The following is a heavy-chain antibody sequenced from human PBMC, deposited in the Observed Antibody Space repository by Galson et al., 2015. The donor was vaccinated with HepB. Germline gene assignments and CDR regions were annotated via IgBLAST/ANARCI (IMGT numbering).Heavy chain of an antibody. J-gene: IGHJ4*02. CDR1: GYTFTSYG. CDR2: ISAYNGNT. D-gene: IGHD6-13*01. V-gene: IGHV1-18*04. Sequence: SVKVSCKASGYTFTSYGISWVRQAPGQGLEWMGWISAYNGNTNYAQKLQGRVTMTTDTSTSTAYMELRSLRSDDTAVYYCARDERGLYSSSWYVSLEPGGIDYRGQGTLVTVSS. CDR3: ARDERGLYSSSWYVSLEPGGIDY.